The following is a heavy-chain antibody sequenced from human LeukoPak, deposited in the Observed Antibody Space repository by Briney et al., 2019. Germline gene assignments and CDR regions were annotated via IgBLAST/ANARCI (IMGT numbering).Heavy chain of an antibody. V-gene: IGHV1-69*05. D-gene: IGHD6-25*01. CDR1: GGTFSSYA. J-gene: IGHJ4*02. CDR2: IIPIFGTA. Sequence: SVKVSCKASGGTFSSYAISWVRQAPGQGLEWMGRIIPIFGTANYAQKFQGRVTITTDDSTSTAYMELSSLRSEDTAVYYCAREGIAAPTGSDYWGQGTLVTVSS. CDR3: AREGIAAPTGSDY.